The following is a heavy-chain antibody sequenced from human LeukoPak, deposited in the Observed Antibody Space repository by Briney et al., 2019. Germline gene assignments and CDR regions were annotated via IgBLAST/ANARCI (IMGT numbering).Heavy chain of an antibody. CDR3: ARGDFGYGDHRVDV. D-gene: IGHD4-17*01. V-gene: IGHV1-69*04. CDR1: GGTFSRYV. J-gene: IGHJ6*02. Sequence: GASVKVSCMASGGTFSRYVISWVRQAPGQGVEWMGRIIPILGIANYAQNFQGRVTITADKAASTAYLELSSLRSEDTAVYYCARGDFGYGDHRVDVWGQGTTVTVSS. CDR2: IIPILGIA.